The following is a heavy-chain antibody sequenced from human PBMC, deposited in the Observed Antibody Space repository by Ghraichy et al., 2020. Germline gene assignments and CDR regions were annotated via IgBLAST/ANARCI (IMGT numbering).Heavy chain of an antibody. CDR3: VYGSGYFFDY. J-gene: IGHJ4*02. Sequence: GGSLRLSCAASGFTFSDYWMHWVRQAPGKGPVWVSRIKSDGSTSYADSVKGRFTISRDNAKNTLYLQMSSLRAEDTAVYFCVYGSGYFFDYWGQGTLVTVSS. CDR1: GFTFSDYW. D-gene: IGHD3-10*01. CDR2: IKSDGST. V-gene: IGHV3-74*01.